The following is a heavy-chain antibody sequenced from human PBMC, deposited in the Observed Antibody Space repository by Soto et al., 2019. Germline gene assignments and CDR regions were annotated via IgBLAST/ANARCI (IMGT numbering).Heavy chain of an antibody. CDR3: ARRVDYYYGMDV. Sequence: TPALTCADSGGSISSSNWWSWVRQPPVKGLEWIGEIYHSGSTNYNPSLKSRVTISVDKSKNQFSLKLSSVTAADTAVYYCARRVDYYYGMDVWGQGTTVTVSS. J-gene: IGHJ6*02. D-gene: IGHD2-15*01. CDR1: GGSISSSNW. V-gene: IGHV4-4*02. CDR2: IYHSGST.